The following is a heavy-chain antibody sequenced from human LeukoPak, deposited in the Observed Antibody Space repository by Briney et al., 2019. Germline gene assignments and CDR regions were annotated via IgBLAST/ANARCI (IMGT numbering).Heavy chain of an antibody. D-gene: IGHD3-3*01. Sequence: GGSLRLSCAASGFTFSSYAMHWVRQAPGKGLEWVAVISYDGSNKYYADSVKGRFTIPRDNSKNTLYLQMNSLRAEDTAVYYCARLREIPVFGVVTKSTSYFDYWGQGTLVTVSS. CDR2: ISYDGSNK. V-gene: IGHV3-30*04. CDR3: ARLREIPVFGVVTKSTSYFDY. CDR1: GFTFSSYA. J-gene: IGHJ4*02.